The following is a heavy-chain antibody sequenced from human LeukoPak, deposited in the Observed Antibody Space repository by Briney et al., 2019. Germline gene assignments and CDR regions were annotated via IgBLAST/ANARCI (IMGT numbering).Heavy chain of an antibody. Sequence: GASVKVSCKASGYTFTGYYMHWVRQAPGQGLEWMGWINPNSGGTNYAQKFQGRVTMTRDTSISTAYMELSRLRSDDTAVYYCAREKISASDWFDPWGQGTLVTVSS. CDR3: AREKISASDWFDP. D-gene: IGHD2-2*01. CDR1: GYTFTGYY. CDR2: INPNSGGT. J-gene: IGHJ5*02. V-gene: IGHV1-2*02.